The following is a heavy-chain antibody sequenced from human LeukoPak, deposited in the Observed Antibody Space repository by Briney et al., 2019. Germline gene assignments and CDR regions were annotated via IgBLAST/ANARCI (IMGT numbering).Heavy chain of an antibody. CDR3: ARASVRGAGYH. V-gene: IGHV4-31*03. Sequence: SQTLSLTCTVSGGSISSGGYYWSWIRQHPGKGLEWIEYIYYSGSTYYNPSLKSRVTISVDISKNHFSLNLSSVTAADTAVYYCARASVRGAGYHWGQGTLVTVSS. CDR2: IYYSGST. D-gene: IGHD3-10*01. J-gene: IGHJ4*02. CDR1: GGSISSGGYY.